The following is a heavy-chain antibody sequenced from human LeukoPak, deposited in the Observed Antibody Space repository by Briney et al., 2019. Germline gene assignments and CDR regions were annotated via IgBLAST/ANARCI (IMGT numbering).Heavy chain of an antibody. Sequence: GASVKVSCKASGYTFTGYYMHWVRQAPGQGLEWMGWINPNSGGTNYAQKFQGRVTMTRDTSISTAYMELSRLRSDDTAVYYCARRAQGGSVRDYFDYWGQGTLVTVSS. D-gene: IGHD3-16*01. CDR1: GYTFTGYY. J-gene: IGHJ4*02. CDR2: INPNSGGT. V-gene: IGHV1-2*02. CDR3: ARRAQGGSVRDYFDY.